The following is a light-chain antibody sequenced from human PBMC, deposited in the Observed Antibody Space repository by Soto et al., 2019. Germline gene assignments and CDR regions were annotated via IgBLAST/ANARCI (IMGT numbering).Light chain of an antibody. Sequence: DIQMTQSPSSLSASVGNRVTITCQASQDIATYLNWYQQKPGKAPNLLIYDASNLETGVPSRLSGGGSGTHFTFTISNLQPEDIATYYCQQYDNLPLTFGGGTKVDIK. J-gene: IGKJ4*01. CDR3: QQYDNLPLT. CDR1: QDIATY. V-gene: IGKV1-33*01. CDR2: DAS.